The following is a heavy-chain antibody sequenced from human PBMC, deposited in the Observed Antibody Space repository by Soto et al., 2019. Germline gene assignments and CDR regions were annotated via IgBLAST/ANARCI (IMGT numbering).Heavy chain of an antibody. CDR2: ISRSGGST. CDR1: GFTFSSYV. Sequence: EVQLLESGGGLVQPGGSLRLSCAASGFTFSSYVMSWVRQAPGKGLEWVAGISRSGGSTYYADSVKGRFTISRDKSKNTLYMQLNSLTAESTAVYYCARRSSGWYFHYCGQETLVTVSS. D-gene: IGHD6-19*01. CDR3: ARRSSGWYFHY. J-gene: IGHJ4*02. V-gene: IGHV3-23*01.